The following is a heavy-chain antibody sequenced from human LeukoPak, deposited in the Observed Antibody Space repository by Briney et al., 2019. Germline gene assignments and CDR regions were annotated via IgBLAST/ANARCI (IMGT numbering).Heavy chain of an antibody. J-gene: IGHJ5*02. CDR2: IKAKIDGGTT. V-gene: IGHV3-15*07. CDR1: GITFSDAW. CDR3: TTAVRATSGTRFDA. Sequence: GGSLRLSCEASGITFSDAWMSWVRQAPGKGLEWVGRIKAKIDGGTTDYGAPVKDRFIISRDDSKNTLYMQMNSLKTEDTAVYYCTTAVRATSGTRFDAWGQGTLVTVSS. D-gene: IGHD1-26*01.